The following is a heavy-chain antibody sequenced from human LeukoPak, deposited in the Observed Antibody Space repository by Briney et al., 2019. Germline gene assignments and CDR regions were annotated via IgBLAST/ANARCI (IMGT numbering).Heavy chain of an antibody. Sequence: SETLPLTCTVSGGSISSYYWSWIRQPPGKGLKWIGYIYYSGSTNYNPSLKSRVTISVDTSKNQFSLKLSSVTAADTAVYYCARAGDYDFWSGYFDYYYMDVWGKGTTVTVSS. D-gene: IGHD3-3*01. J-gene: IGHJ6*03. CDR3: ARAGDYDFWSGYFDYYYMDV. V-gene: IGHV4-59*01. CDR2: IYYSGST. CDR1: GGSISSYY.